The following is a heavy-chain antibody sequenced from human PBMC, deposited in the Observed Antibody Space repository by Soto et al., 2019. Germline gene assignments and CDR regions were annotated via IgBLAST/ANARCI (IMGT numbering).Heavy chain of an antibody. CDR1: GGSISSSXYY. V-gene: IGHV4-39*01. D-gene: IGHD5-12*01. CDR3: ARQGPGGYDY. J-gene: IGHJ4*02. CDR2: IYYSGST. Sequence: QLXXXXXGXGXXKPSETLSLTCTVSGGSISSSXYYWGWIRQPPGKGLEWIGSIYYSGSTYYNPSLKSRVTISVDTSKNQFSLKLSSVTAADTAVYYCARQGPGGYDYWGQGTLVTVSS.